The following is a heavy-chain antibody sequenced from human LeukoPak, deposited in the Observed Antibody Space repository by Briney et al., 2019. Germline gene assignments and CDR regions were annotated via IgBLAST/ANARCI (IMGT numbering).Heavy chain of an antibody. J-gene: IGHJ5*02. CDR2: IIPIFGTA. Sequence: SVKVSCKASGGTFSSYAISWVRQAPGLGLEWMGGIIPIFGTANYAQKFQGRVTITTDESTSTAYMELSSLRSEDTAVYYCAAQAAATSWFDPWGQGTLVTVSS. V-gene: IGHV1-69*05. CDR1: GGTFSSYA. CDR3: AAQAAATSWFDP. D-gene: IGHD6-13*01.